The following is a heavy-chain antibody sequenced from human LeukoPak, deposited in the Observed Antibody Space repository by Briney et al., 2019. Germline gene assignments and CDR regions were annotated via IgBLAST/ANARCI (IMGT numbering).Heavy chain of an antibody. D-gene: IGHD2-2*02. J-gene: IGHJ4*02. CDR1: GYSVSSGYY. CDR3: ARHGRGKGYCSSSSCYNFDY. V-gene: IGHV4-38-2*02. Sequence: SETLSLTCTVSGYSVSSGYYWGWIRQPPGKGLEWIGSMYHSGDTYYNPSLKSRVTISVDTSKNQFSLKLNSVTAADTAVYYCARHGRGKGYCSSSSCYNFDYWGQGALVTVSS. CDR2: MYHSGDT.